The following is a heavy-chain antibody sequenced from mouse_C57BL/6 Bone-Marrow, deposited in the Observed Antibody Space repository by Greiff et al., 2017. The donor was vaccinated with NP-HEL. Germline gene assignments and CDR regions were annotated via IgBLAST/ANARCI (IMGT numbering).Heavy chain of an antibody. V-gene: IGHV1-77*01. CDR2: IGPGSGST. J-gene: IGHJ4*01. Sequence: QVQLQQSGAELVKPGASVKISCKASGYTFTDYYINWVKQRPGQGLEWIGKIGPGSGSTYYNEKFKGKATLTADKSSSTAYMQLSSLTSEDSAVYFCARPPSYYYGSSTYAMDYWGQGTSVTVSS. CDR1: GYTFTDYY. CDR3: ARPPSYYYGSSTYAMDY. D-gene: IGHD1-1*01.